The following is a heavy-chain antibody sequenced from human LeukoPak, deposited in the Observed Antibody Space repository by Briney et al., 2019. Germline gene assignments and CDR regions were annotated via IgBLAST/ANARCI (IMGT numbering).Heavy chain of an antibody. Sequence: PSETLSLTCSVSGGSISSFYWNWIRQPSGKGLEWIGDIYSSGNTNYSPSLQSRVTISVDTSKNQFSLQLSSVTAADTAVYYCARVVRGGVFDHWGQGALVTVSS. CDR1: GGSISSFY. CDR3: ARVVRGGVFDH. D-gene: IGHD3-10*02. V-gene: IGHV4-4*09. J-gene: IGHJ4*02. CDR2: IYSSGNT.